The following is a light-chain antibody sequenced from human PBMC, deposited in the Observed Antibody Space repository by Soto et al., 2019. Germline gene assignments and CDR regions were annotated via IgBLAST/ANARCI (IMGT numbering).Light chain of an antibody. V-gene: IGKV3-11*01. J-gene: IGKJ5*01. CDR1: QSAGNF. CDR2: LAS. Sequence: EIVMTQSPATLSVSPWETASLSCRASQSAGNFLAWYQQKPGLAPRLLIYLASSRATGIPDRFSGGGSGTDFTLTISRLEPEDFAVYYCQQRSNGFGQGTRLEIK. CDR3: QQRSNG.